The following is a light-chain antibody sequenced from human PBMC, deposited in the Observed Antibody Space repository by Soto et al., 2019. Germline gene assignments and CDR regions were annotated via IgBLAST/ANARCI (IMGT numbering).Light chain of an antibody. CDR1: NSNLGAGCD. V-gene: IGLV1-40*01. CDR3: QAYDYSLTAFV. J-gene: IGLJ3*02. CDR2: GNR. Sequence: QSVLTQPPSVSGAPGQRVTISCTGSNSNLGAGCDVHWYQQLPGAAPKLVIFGNRNRPSGVPERFSGSKSGTSASLAITGLQAQDEADYYCQAYDYSLTAFVFGGGTKLTVL.